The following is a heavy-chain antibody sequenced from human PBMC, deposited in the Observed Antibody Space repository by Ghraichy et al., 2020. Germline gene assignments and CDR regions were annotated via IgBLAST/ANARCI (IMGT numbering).Heavy chain of an antibody. J-gene: IGHJ4*02. CDR3: ARDQAAGETDS. CDR1: GFTFSSYE. V-gene: IGHV3-48*03. CDR2: ISRNPSIT. D-gene: IGHD1-14*01. Sequence: GESLNISCAASGFTFSSYEMNWVRQAPGTGLEWVAYISRNPSITYYADSVKGRFTISRDNAKNSLYLQMNSLRVDDTAVYYCARDQAAGETDSWGQGTLVTVSS.